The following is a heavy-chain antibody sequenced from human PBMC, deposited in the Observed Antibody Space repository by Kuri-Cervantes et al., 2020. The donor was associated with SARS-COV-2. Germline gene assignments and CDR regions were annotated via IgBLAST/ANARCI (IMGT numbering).Heavy chain of an antibody. CDR3: ARGRRDSSGYFVDY. D-gene: IGHD3-22*01. V-gene: IGHV3-48*03. CDR2: ISSSGSTM. Sequence: GESLKISCAASGFTFSRYEMNWVRQAPGKGLEWVSYISSSGSTMFYADSVKGRFTISRNNSKNTLYLQMNSLRAEDTAVYYCARGRRDSSGYFVDYWGQGTLVTVSS. J-gene: IGHJ4*02. CDR1: GFTFSRYE.